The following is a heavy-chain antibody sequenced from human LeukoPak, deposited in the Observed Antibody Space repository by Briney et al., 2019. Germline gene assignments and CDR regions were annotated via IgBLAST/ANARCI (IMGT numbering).Heavy chain of an antibody. CDR2: IKQDGSEK. Sequence: PGGSLRLSCAASGFTFSSYWMSWVRRAPGKGLEWVANIKQDGSEKYYVDSVKGRFTISRDNAKNSLYLQMNSLRAEDTAVYYCARNHLLRYKHQEAAPLDAFDIWGQGTMVTVSS. J-gene: IGHJ3*02. CDR1: GFTFSSYW. V-gene: IGHV3-7*05. CDR3: ARNHLLRYKHQEAAPLDAFDI. D-gene: IGHD3-9*01.